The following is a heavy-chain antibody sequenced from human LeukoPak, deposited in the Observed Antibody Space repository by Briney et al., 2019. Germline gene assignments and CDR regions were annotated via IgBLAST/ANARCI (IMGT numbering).Heavy chain of an antibody. CDR3: AKDVSGGYDYFDF. CDR1: EFTFSDYY. J-gene: IGHJ4*02. V-gene: IGHV3-11*04. Sequence: GGSLRLSCAASEFTFSDYYMSWIRQAPGKGLEWVSYIGSSGSSIYHADSVKGRFTISGDNSKNTLYLQMNSLRAEDTGVYYCAKDVSGGYDYFDFWGQGTLVTVSS. D-gene: IGHD1-26*01. CDR2: IGSSGSSI.